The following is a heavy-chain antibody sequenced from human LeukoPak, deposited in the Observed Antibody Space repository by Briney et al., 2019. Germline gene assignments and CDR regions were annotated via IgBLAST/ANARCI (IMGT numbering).Heavy chain of an antibody. J-gene: IGHJ6*02. V-gene: IGHV4-4*07. D-gene: IGHD2-2*01. CDR3: ARDGYQLLPSYYYGMDV. CDR1: GGSISSYY. CDR2: IYTSGST. Sequence: PSETLSLTCTVSGGSISSYYWSWIRQPAGKGLEWIGRIYTSGSTNYNPSLKSRVTMSVDPSKNQFSLKLSSVTAADTAVYYCARDGYQLLPSYYYGMDVWGQGTTVTVSS.